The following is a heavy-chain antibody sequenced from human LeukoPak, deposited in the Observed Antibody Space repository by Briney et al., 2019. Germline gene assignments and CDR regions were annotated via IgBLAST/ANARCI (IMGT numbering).Heavy chain of an antibody. J-gene: IGHJ3*02. D-gene: IGHD2-15*01. CDR1: GFTFSSYS. CDR3: ARDFVQYCSGGSCYGSGAFDI. Sequence: GGSLRLSCAASGFTFSSYSMNWVRQAPGKGLEWVSSISSSSSYIYYADSVKGRFTISRDNAKNSLYLQMNSLRAEDTAVYYCARDFVQYCSGGSCYGSGAFDIWGQGTMVTVSS. V-gene: IGHV3-21*01. CDR2: ISSSSSYI.